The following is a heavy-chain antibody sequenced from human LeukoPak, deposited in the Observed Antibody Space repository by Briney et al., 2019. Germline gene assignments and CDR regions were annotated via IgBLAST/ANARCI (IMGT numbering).Heavy chain of an antibody. CDR1: GYRFTGYY. CDR2: INANSGGT. V-gene: IGHV1-2*06. CDR3: ARVGATPNDAFDI. D-gene: IGHD1-26*01. J-gene: IGHJ3*02. Sequence: ASVKVSCKASGYRFTGYYLHWVRQAPGQGLEWMGRINANSGGTDYAEKFQGRVTMTRDTSIGTAYMELSRLRSDDTAVYYCARVGATPNDAFDIWGQGTMVTVSS.